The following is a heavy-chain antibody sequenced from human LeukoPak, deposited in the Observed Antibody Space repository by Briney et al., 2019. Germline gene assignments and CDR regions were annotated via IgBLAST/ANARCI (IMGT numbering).Heavy chain of an antibody. J-gene: IGHJ4*02. Sequence: ASVKVSCKASGYIFINYAIHWVRQAPGQRLEWMGWINGGNGYTKYSQKFQGRVTITRDTSASTAYMELSSLRSEDTAVYYCARVGYCSSTSCYMADLRYWGQGTLVTVSS. CDR3: ARVGYCSSTSCYMADLRY. CDR1: GYIFINYA. V-gene: IGHV1-3*01. CDR2: INGGNGYT. D-gene: IGHD2-2*02.